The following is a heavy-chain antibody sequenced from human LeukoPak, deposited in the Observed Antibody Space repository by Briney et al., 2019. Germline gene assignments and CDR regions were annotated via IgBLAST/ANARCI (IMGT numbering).Heavy chain of an antibody. D-gene: IGHD5-18*01. J-gene: IGHJ5*02. Sequence: SETLSLTCTVSGGSISSYYRSWIRQPAGKGLEWIGRIYTSGSTNYNPSLKSRVTMSVDTSKNQFSLKLSSVTAADTAVYYCAGSRSGYSPSFDPWGQGTLVTVSS. CDR1: GGSISSYY. CDR3: AGSRSGYSPSFDP. V-gene: IGHV4-4*07. CDR2: IYTSGST.